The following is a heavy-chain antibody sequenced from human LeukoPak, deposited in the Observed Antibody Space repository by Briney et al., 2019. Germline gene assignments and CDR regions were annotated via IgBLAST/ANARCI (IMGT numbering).Heavy chain of an antibody. Sequence: SQTLSLTCTVSGGSISSGSYYLSWIRQPAGKGLEWIGRIYTSGSTNYNPSLKSRVTISVDTSKNQFSLKLSSVTAADTAVYYCARGQWELRGWSDPWGQGTLVTVSS. D-gene: IGHD1-26*01. J-gene: IGHJ5*02. CDR1: GGSISSGSYY. V-gene: IGHV4-61*02. CDR3: ARGQWELRGWSDP. CDR2: IYTSGST.